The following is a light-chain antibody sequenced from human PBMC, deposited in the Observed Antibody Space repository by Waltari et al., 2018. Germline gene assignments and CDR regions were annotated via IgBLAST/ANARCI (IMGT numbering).Light chain of an antibody. Sequence: QSALTQPASVSGSPGQSITISCTGTSSDIGGYNLVSWYQHHPGKAPKIIIYEGNKRPSGVSYRFSCSKSGNTASLTISGLHTEDEADYYCCSYAGIGTLTFGGGTRVTVL. CDR3: CSYAGIGTLT. CDR1: SSDIGGYNL. V-gene: IGLV2-23*01. CDR2: EGN. J-gene: IGLJ3*02.